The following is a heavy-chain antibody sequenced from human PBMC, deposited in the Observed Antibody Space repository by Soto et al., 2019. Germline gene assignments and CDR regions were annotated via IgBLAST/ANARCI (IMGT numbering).Heavy chain of an antibody. V-gene: IGHV3-23*01. CDR3: ARTLYRDDYYYYYMDV. J-gene: IGHJ6*03. CDR2: ISGSGGST. Sequence: GGSLRLSCAASGFTFSSYAMSWVRQAPGKGLEWVSAISGSGGSTYYADSVKGRFTISRDNSKNTLYLQMNSLRAEDTAVYYCARTLYRDDYYYYYMDVWGKGTTVTVSS. CDR1: GFTFSSYA.